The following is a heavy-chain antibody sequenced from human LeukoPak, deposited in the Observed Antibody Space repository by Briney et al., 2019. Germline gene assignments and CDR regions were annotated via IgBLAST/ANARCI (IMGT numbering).Heavy chain of an antibody. CDR3: ARAGAAGKSDY. CDR2: IHHSGST. D-gene: IGHD6-13*01. V-gene: IGHV4-34*01. J-gene: IGHJ4*02. CDR1: GGSFSGYY. Sequence: SETLSLTCAVYGGSFSGYYWSWIRQPPGKGLEWIGEIHHSGSTNYNPSLKSRVTISVDTSKNQFSLKLSSVTAADTAVYYCARAGAAGKSDYWGQGTLVTVSS.